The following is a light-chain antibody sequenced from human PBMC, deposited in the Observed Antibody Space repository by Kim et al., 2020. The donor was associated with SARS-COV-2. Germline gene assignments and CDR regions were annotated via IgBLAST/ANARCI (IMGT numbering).Light chain of an antibody. CDR2: AAS. Sequence: ASAGDRVTITCRASQGISSYLAWYQQKPGKAPKLLIYAASNLQSGVPSRFSGSGSGTDFTLTISCLQSEDFATYYCQQYYSYPRTFGQGTKVDIK. CDR1: QGISSY. V-gene: IGKV1-8*01. J-gene: IGKJ1*01. CDR3: QQYYSYPRT.